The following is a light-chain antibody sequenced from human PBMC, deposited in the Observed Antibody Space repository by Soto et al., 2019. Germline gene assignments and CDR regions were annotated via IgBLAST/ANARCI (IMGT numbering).Light chain of an antibody. V-gene: IGKV3-15*01. CDR1: QSVGNN. CDR3: QQYNGWPIT. CDR2: GAS. Sequence: EIVMTQSPGTLSVSPGERVTLSCRASQSVGNNLAWHQQKPGQAPRLLIYGASTRATGFPARFSGSGSGTEFTLTISSLQSEDFAVYYCQQYNGWPITFCQGTRLEIK. J-gene: IGKJ5*01.